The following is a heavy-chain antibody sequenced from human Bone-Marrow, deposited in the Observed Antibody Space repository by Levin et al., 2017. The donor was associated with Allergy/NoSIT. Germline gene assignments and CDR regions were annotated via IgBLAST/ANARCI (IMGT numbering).Heavy chain of an antibody. CDR3: ARDGGSVHAAMGNYHYSGMDV. Sequence: SVKVSCKSSGSTFRNYSFNWVRQAPGRGLEWMGGIIPIFGTTEYSQNFQGRLTITADESTSTAYLELTSLRSEDTAVYFCARDGGSVHAAMGNYHYSGMDVWGQGTAVTVSS. J-gene: IGHJ6*02. V-gene: IGHV1-69*13. CDR1: GSTFRNYS. CDR2: IIPIFGTT. D-gene: IGHD5-18*01.